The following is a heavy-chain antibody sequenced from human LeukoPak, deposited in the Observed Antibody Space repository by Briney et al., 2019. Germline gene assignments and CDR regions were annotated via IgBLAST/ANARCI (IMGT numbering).Heavy chain of an antibody. CDR2: MNPSSGAT. V-gene: IGHV1-8*02. D-gene: IGHD4-23*01. CDR1: GYIFTSYD. Sequence: ASVKVSCKASGYIFTSYDINLVRQAAGQGLDWIGWMNPSSGATDYTQKFKGRVTFTRDTSTSTAYMELSSLGSEDTAVYYCARSGFGGNVNFDVWGQGTLVTVSS. J-gene: IGHJ4*02. CDR3: ARSGFGGNVNFDV.